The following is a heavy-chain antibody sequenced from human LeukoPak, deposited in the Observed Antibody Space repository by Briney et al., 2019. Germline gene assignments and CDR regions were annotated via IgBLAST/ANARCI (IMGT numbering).Heavy chain of an antibody. D-gene: IGHD3-10*01. CDR3: ARLRYYGSGSRNPFDP. Sequence: GESLKISCKGSGYSFTSYWIGWVRQMPGKGLGWMGIIYPGDSDTRYSPSFQGQVTISADKSISNAYLQWSSLKASDTATYYCARLRYYGSGSRNPFDPWGQGTLVTVSS. CDR1: GYSFTSYW. V-gene: IGHV5-51*01. CDR2: IYPGDSDT. J-gene: IGHJ5*02.